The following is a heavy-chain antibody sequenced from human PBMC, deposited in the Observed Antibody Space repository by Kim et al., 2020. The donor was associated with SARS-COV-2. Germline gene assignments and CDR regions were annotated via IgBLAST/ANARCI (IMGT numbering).Heavy chain of an antibody. CDR1: GGTFSSYA. D-gene: IGHD6-19*01. CDR2: IIPIFGTA. Sequence: SVKVSCKASGGTFSSYAISWVRQAPGQGLELMGGIIPIFGTANYAQKFQGRVTITADESTSTAYMELSSLRSEDTAVYYCARGRQGRSGWYPNDYWGQGTLVTVSS. V-gene: IGHV1-69*13. J-gene: IGHJ4*02. CDR3: ARGRQGRSGWYPNDY.